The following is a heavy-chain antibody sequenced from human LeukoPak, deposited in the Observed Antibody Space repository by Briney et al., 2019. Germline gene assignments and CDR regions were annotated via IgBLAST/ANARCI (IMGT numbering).Heavy chain of an antibody. CDR2: INHSGST. CDR3: ARELAYDSSGYYLRYFDY. Sequence: PSETLSLTCAVYGGSFSGYYWSWIRQPPGKGLEWIGEINHSGSTNYNPSLKSRVTISVDTSKNQFSLKLSSVTAADTAVYYCARELAYDSSGYYLRYFDYWGQGTLVTVSS. CDR1: GGSFSGYY. V-gene: IGHV4-34*01. D-gene: IGHD3-22*01. J-gene: IGHJ4*02.